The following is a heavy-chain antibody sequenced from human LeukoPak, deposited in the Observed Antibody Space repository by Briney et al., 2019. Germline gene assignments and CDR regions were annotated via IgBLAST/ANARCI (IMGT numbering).Heavy chain of an antibody. D-gene: IGHD1-26*01. Sequence: GGSLRLSCAASGFTLSDYWMSWVRQAPGKGLEWVANIKQDESEIYYVDSVKGRFTISRDNAKNSLYLEMNSLRAEDTAVYYCARDKTVGPTKFDSWGQGTLVTVSS. CDR3: ARDKTVGPTKFDS. CDR2: IKQDESEI. J-gene: IGHJ4*02. V-gene: IGHV3-7*01. CDR1: GFTLSDYW.